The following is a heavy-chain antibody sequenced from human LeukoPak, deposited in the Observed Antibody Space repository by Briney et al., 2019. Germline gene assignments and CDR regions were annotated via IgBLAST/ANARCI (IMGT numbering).Heavy chain of an antibody. V-gene: IGHV1-2*02. J-gene: IGHJ4*02. Sequence: ASVKVSCKASGYTFTGYYMHWVRQAPGQGLEWMGWINPNSGGTNYAQKLQGRVTMTTDTSTSTAYMELRSLRSDDTAVYYCARGGPTTVTTVSDFDYWGQGTLVTVSS. CDR1: GYTFTGYY. D-gene: IGHD4-11*01. CDR2: INPNSGGT. CDR3: ARGGPTTVTTVSDFDY.